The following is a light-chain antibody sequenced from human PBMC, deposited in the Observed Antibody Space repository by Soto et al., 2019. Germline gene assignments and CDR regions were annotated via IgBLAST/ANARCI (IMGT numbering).Light chain of an antibody. CDR2: DAS. CDR1: QSVSSY. V-gene: IGKV3-11*01. CDR3: QQRSNWQTLT. J-gene: IGKJ4*01. Sequence: EIVLTQSPATLSLSPGERATLSCRASQSVSSYLAWYQQKPGQAPRLLIYDASNRATGIPARFSSSRSGTDFTLTISSLEPEDFAVYYCQQRSNWQTLTFGGGTKVEIK.